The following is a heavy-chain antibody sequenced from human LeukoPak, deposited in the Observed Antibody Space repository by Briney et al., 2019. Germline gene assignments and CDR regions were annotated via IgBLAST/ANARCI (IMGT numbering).Heavy chain of an antibody. CDR3: ATDLEDMMRFDH. J-gene: IGHJ4*02. V-gene: IGHV3-48*01. CDR1: GFTFRTAG. D-gene: IGHD2-15*01. CDR2: ISRSFDTK. Sequence: PGGSLRLSCAGSGFTFRTAGMDWVRQAPGKGLEWISHISRSFDTKHYADSVKGRFTISRDNVKNSVYLQMNSLRPEDTAVYYCATDLEDMMRFDHWGQGILVTVSS.